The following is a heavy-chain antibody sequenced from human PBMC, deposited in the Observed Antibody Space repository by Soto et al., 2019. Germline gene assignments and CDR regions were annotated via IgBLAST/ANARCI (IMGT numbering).Heavy chain of an antibody. Sequence: SVKVSCKASGFTFTSSAVQWVRQARGQRLEWIGWIVVGSGNTNYAQKFQERVTITRDMSTSTAYMELSSLRSEDTAVYYCARWGMPDYYDSSGLPRDRGFDPWGQGTLVTVSS. CDR2: IVVGSGNT. V-gene: IGHV1-58*01. CDR1: GFTFTSSA. J-gene: IGHJ5*02. CDR3: ARWGMPDYYDSSGLPRDRGFDP. D-gene: IGHD3-22*01.